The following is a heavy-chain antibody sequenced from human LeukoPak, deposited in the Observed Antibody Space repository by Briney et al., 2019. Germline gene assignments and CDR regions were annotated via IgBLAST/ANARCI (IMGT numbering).Heavy chain of an antibody. V-gene: IGHV3-21*01. Sequence: TGGSLRLSCAASGFTFSSYSMNWVRQAPGKGLEWFSSISSSSSYIYYADSVKGRFTISRDNAKNSLYLQMNSLRAEDTTVYYCARAPSGSSYFDYWGQGTLVTVSS. J-gene: IGHJ4*02. CDR2: ISSSSSYI. CDR3: ARAPSGSSYFDY. D-gene: IGHD1-26*01. CDR1: GFTFSSYS.